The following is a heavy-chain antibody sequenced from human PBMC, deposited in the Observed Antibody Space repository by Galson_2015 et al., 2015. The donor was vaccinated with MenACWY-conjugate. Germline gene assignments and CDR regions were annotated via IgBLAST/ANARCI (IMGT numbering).Heavy chain of an antibody. D-gene: IGHD1-1*01. J-gene: IGHJ3*02. Sequence: SLRMSFAASEFALRNYWVHWGRQAPGEGVVWVSRINIDGSTTNYADSVKGRFTVSRDNAKNTVFLQMNSLGAEDTAVYYCATAGNYRFEIWGQGTMVTVSP. V-gene: IGHV3-74*01. CDR1: EFALRNYW. CDR2: INIDGSTT. CDR3: ATAGNYRFEI.